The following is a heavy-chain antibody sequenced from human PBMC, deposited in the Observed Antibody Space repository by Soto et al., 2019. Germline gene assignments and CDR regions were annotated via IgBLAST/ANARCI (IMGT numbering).Heavy chain of an antibody. Sequence: QLHLVQSGAVVKKPGASVTVSCSASGYPVTAYYMHWVRQAPGRGLEWMGGINPATGAAKYTQTFQGRVTLARDTSTSTVFMELGGPTSGDPAVFYCARGGGVGVAGSAAFDMWGQGTLVTVSS. CDR3: ARGGGVGVAGSAAFDM. CDR1: GYPVTAYY. V-gene: IGHV1-2*02. D-gene: IGHD3-3*01. J-gene: IGHJ3*02. CDR2: INPATGAA.